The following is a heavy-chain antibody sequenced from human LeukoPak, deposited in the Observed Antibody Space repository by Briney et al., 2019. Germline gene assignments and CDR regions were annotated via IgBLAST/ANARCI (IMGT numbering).Heavy chain of an antibody. J-gene: IGHJ4*02. CDR3: ARYISSGNDY. CDR2: IYYTGRT. Sequence: SETLSLTCTVSGGSISPYYWSWIRQPPGRGLEWIAYIYYTGRTSSNPSLRSRVTTSIDTSNNQFSLKLSSVTAADTAVYYCARYISSGNDYWGQGSLVTVSS. CDR1: GGSISPYY. D-gene: IGHD6-13*01. V-gene: IGHV4-59*08.